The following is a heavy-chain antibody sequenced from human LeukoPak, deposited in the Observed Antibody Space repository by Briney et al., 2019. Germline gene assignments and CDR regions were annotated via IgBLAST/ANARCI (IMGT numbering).Heavy chain of an antibody. CDR1: GVSVSNSNFY. J-gene: IGHJ4*02. CDR3: ARGVYCSSASCYWD. Sequence: SETLSLTCTVSGVSVSNSNFYWGWIRRPPGKGPEFIGSMHYSWSTYYNPSLKSRVAVFVDTSKNQSSLNLRFVTDADTAVYYCARGVYCSSASCYWDWGQGTLVTVSS. V-gene: IGHV4-39*02. CDR2: MHYSWST. D-gene: IGHD2-2*01.